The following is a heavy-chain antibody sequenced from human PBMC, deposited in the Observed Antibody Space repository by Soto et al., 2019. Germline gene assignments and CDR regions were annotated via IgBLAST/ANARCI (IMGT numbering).Heavy chain of an antibody. D-gene: IGHD2-15*01. CDR2: ISYDGSNK. J-gene: IGHJ6*02. V-gene: IGHV3-30-3*01. CDR3: ARGDNYYGMDV. CDR1: GFSLSNYF. Sequence: PWGSLRLSCAASGFSLSNYFMHWVRQAPGKGLEWVAIISYDGSNKHYADSVKGRFTISRDNSKNTLYVQMNSLRAEDTAVYRCARGDNYYGMDVWGQGTTVTVSS.